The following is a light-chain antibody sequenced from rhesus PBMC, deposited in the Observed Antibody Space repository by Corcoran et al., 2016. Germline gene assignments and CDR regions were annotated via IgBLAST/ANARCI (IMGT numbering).Light chain of an antibody. CDR3: HHCHGTPLT. J-gene: IGKJ4*01. CDR2: KAS. Sequence: DIQMTQSPSSLSASVGDRVTITCRASENVNNYLNWYQQKPGKDPKLLIHKASTLQSGVPSRFSGRVSGTDYTFTISSLLPDDVATYYCHHCHGTPLTFSGGTKEEL. CDR1: ENVNNY. V-gene: IGKV1-74*01.